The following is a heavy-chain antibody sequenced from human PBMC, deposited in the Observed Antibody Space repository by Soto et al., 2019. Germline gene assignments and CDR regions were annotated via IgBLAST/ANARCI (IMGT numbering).Heavy chain of an antibody. CDR2: FDPEDGET. J-gene: IGHJ4*02. CDR1: GYTLTELS. D-gene: IGHD4-17*01. V-gene: IGHV1-24*01. CDR3: ATSGGGSYGDLGY. Sequence: XSVKVSFNVSGYTLTELSMHLVRHTPGKGLEWMGGFDPEDGETIYAQKFQGRVTMTEDTSTDTAYMELSSLRSEDTAVYYCATSGGGSYGDLGYWGQGTLVTVSS.